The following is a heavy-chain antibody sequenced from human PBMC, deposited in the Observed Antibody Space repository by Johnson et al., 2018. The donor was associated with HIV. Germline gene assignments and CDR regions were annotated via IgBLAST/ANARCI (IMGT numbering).Heavy chain of an antibody. D-gene: IGHD3-10*01. CDR3: AIAHGFGEFMIAFDF. Sequence: QVQLVESGGGLVKPGGSLRLSCAASGVTFSDYYMSWIRQAPGKGLVWVSYISSSGSTIYYADSVKGRFTIPRDNAKNSLYLQMNSLRAEDTAVYYCAIAHGFGEFMIAFDFWSQGTMVTVSS. J-gene: IGHJ3*01. CDR1: GVTFSDYY. CDR2: ISSSGSTI. V-gene: IGHV3-11*04.